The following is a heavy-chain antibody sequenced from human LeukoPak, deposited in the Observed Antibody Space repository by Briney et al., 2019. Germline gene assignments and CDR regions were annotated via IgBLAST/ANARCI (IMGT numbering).Heavy chain of an antibody. CDR2: INHSGST. V-gene: IGHV4-34*01. CDR1: GGSFSGYY. Sequence: KPSETLSLTCAVYGGSFSGYYWSWIRQPPGKGLEWIGEINHSGSTNYNPSLKSRVTISVDTSKNQFSLKLSSVTAADTAVYYCARHLYYDSSGPIDYWGQGTLVTVSS. J-gene: IGHJ4*02. CDR3: ARHLYYDSSGPIDY. D-gene: IGHD3-22*01.